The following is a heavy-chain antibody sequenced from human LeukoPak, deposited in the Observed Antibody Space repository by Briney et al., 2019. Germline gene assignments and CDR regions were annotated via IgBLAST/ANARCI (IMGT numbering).Heavy chain of an antibody. Sequence: GGSLRLSCAASGFTFSSYAMSWVRQAPGKGPEWVTAISYDGSYQYYADSVRGRFTISRDNSENTLYLQMSSLRSEDTALYYCARDQWLLMPGGFFDQWGQGTLVTVSS. V-gene: IGHV3-30-3*01. CDR1: GFTFSSYA. CDR3: ARDQWLLMPGGFFDQ. D-gene: IGHD2-8*01. J-gene: IGHJ4*02. CDR2: ISYDGSYQ.